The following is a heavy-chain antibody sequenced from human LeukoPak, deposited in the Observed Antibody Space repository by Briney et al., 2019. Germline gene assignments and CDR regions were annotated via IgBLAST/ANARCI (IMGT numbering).Heavy chain of an antibody. CDR2: INHSGST. D-gene: IGHD1-26*01. CDR3: ARHGLRIGWFDS. V-gene: IGHV4-34*01. J-gene: IGHJ5*01. CDR1: GGSFSGYY. Sequence: SETLSLTCAVYGGSFSGYYWSWIRQPPGKGLEWIGEINHSGSTNYKPSLKSRVTISVDTSKNQFSLKLSSVTAADTAVYYCARHGLRIGWFDSWGQGTLVTVSS.